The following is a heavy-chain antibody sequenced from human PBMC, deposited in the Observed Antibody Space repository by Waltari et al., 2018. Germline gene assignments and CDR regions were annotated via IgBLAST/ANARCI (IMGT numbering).Heavy chain of an antibody. CDR2: ISPYKGNT. V-gene: IGHV1-18*04. CDR3: ARDPCSGDSCHDAFDI. Sequence: QVQLVQSGAEVKKPGASVKVSCKASGYSFTDYGSRWVRQAPGQGLEWMGWISPYKGNTNHAQKLQGRVTMTTDTSTTTAYMELRSLRSDDTAVYYCARDPCSGDSCHDAFDIWGQGTMVTVSS. CDR1: GYSFTDYG. J-gene: IGHJ3*02. D-gene: IGHD2-15*01.